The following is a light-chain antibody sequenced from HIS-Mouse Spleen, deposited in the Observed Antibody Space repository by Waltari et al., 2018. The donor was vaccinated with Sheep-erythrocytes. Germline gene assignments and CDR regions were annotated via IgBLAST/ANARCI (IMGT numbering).Light chain of an antibody. J-gene: IGLJ1*01. CDR2: DVS. CDR3: CSYAGSYNHV. Sequence: QSALTQPRSVSGSPGQSVTISCTGTSSDVGGYNYVSWYQQHPGKAPKLIIYDVSKRPSGVPDRFSGSTSGNTASLTISGLQAEDEADYYCCSYAGSYNHVFATGTKVTVL. CDR1: SSDVGGYNY. V-gene: IGLV2-11*01.